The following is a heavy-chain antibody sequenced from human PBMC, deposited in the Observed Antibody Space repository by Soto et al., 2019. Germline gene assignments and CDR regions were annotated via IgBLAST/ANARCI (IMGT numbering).Heavy chain of an antibody. CDR2: VFYSGSA. CDR3: ARMKSGYTYGYILDF. V-gene: IGHV4-59*01. CDR1: GGPISDFY. Sequence: SETLSLTCIVSGGPISDFYWSWIRQPPGKGLEWIGYVFYSGSAKYNPSLKSRVTISVDTAMNQFSLKLRSVTATDTAVYYCARMKSGYTYGYILDFWGQGIQVTVSS. D-gene: IGHD5-18*01. J-gene: IGHJ4*02.